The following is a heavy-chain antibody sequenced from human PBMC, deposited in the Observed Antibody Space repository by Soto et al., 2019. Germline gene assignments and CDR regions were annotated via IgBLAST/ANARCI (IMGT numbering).Heavy chain of an antibody. CDR3: ATTGRYSYGYGGVPY. Sequence: QLQLQESGPGLVKPSETLSLTCTVSGGSISSSSYYWGWIRQPPGKGLEWIGSIYYSGSTYYNPSLKSRVTISVDTSKNQFSLKLSSVTAADTAVYYCATTGRYSYGYGGVPYWGQGTLVTVSS. CDR2: IYYSGST. V-gene: IGHV4-39*01. CDR1: GGSISSSSYY. J-gene: IGHJ4*02. D-gene: IGHD5-18*01.